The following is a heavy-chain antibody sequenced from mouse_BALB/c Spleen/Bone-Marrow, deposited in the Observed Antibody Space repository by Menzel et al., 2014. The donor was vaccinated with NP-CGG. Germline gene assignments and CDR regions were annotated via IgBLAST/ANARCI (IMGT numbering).Heavy chain of an antibody. V-gene: IGHV1-11*01. Sequence: QVQLKESGAELASPGASVTLSCKASGYTFTDHIMNWVKRRPGQGIEWIGRVYPVSGETNYNQKFMGKATFSVDRSSSTVYMVLNSLTSDDPAVYYCGRGNYGSSYAMDYWGQGTSVTGSS. D-gene: IGHD1-1*01. CDR2: VYPVSGET. CDR1: GYTFTDHI. J-gene: IGHJ4*01. CDR3: GRGNYGSSYAMDY.